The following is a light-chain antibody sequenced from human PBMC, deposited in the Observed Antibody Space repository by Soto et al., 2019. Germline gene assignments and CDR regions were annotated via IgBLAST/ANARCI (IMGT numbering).Light chain of an antibody. V-gene: IGLV2-8*01. CDR2: EVN. Sequence: QSALTQPPSASGSPGQSVTISCTGTSSDVGGSKYVSWYQQHPGKAPKLMIFEVNKRPSGVPDRFPGSKSGNTASLNVSGLQAEDEAEYYYSSYAGINGFGVFGTGTKLTVL. CDR3: SSYAGINGFGV. J-gene: IGLJ1*01. CDR1: SSDVGGSKY.